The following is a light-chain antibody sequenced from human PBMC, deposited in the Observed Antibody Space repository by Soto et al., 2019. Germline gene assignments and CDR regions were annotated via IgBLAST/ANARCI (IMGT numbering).Light chain of an antibody. CDR1: SSDVGNYNL. CDR3: CSYAGTSTFEWV. J-gene: IGLJ3*02. CDR2: EVT. Sequence: QSVLTQPASVSGSPGQSITISCTGTSSDVGNYNLVSWYQQHPGTAPKLMIYEVTERPSGVSNRFSGSKSGNTASLTISGLQAEDEADYYCCSYAGTSTFEWVFGGGTQLTVL. V-gene: IGLV2-23*02.